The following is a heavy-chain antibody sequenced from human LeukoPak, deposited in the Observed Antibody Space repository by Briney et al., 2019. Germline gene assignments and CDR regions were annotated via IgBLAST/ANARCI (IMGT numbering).Heavy chain of an antibody. CDR1: GGSISSSSYY. V-gene: IGHV4-39*07. CDR2: IYYSGST. J-gene: IGHJ4*02. Sequence: PSETLSLTCTVSGGSISSSSYYWGWIRQPPGKGLKWIGSIYYSGSTKYNPSLKSRVTMSVDTSKNQFSLKPTSVTAADTAVYYCAREGGGFDYWGQGTLVTVSS. CDR3: AREGGGFDY. D-gene: IGHD3-16*01.